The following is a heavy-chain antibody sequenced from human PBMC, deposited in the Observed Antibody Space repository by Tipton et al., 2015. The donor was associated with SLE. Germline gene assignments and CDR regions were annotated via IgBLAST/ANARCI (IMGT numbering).Heavy chain of an antibody. CDR1: GHTFTSYD. V-gene: IGHV1-8*01. CDR3: ARGRGNWVTLGY. D-gene: IGHD7-27*01. Sequence: QLVQSGAEVRKPGASVKVSCKASGHTFTSYDINWVRQATGHGLEWMGWMNPNSGNTGYAQKFQGRVTMTRDTSISTAYMELSSLRSEDTAVYYCARGRGNWVTLGYWGQGTLVIVSS. J-gene: IGHJ4*02. CDR2: MNPNSGNT.